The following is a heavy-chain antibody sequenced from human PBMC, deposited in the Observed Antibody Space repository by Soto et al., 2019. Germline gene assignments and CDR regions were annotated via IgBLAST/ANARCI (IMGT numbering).Heavy chain of an antibody. CDR3: AMLGGWSGGSSGMDV. CDR2: IRRKANSYTT. CDR1: GLIFSDYH. D-gene: IGHD6-19*01. Sequence: EVQLVESGGGLVQPGGSLRLSCAASGLIFSDYHMDWVRQAPGKGLEWVGRIRRKANSYTTEYAASVKGRFTISRDDSKNSLYLQMNSLKSEYTDVYYCAMLGGWSGGSSGMDVWGQGTTVTVSS. V-gene: IGHV3-72*01. J-gene: IGHJ6*02.